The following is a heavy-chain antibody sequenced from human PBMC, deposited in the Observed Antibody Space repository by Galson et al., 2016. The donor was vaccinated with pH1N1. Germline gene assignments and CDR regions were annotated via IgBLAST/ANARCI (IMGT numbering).Heavy chain of an antibody. V-gene: IGHV3-23*01. CDR3: AKGGYGDYGLEFFDI. J-gene: IGHJ3*02. D-gene: IGHD4-17*01. CDR2: ISGSGSVT. Sequence: SLRLSCAASDLTLDYAMNWVRQAPGKGVGWISSISGSGSVTRYADSVQGRFTISKDTSKNTVYLQMHGLRAEDTGLYYCAKGGYGDYGLEFFDIWGQGIMVTVSS. CDR1: DLTLDYA.